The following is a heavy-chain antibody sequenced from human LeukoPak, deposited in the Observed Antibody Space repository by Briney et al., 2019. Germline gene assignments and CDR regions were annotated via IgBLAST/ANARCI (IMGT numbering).Heavy chain of an antibody. Sequence: RGSLWLSSAASEFTLCNHWMSRVPQAPGMGWEWVANVKKDGSEKFYVASVKGRFTISRDNAKNSLYLQMNSLRAEDTAVYYCARGRPGMGIVIDYWGQGTLVTVS. J-gene: IGHJ4*02. CDR3: ARGRPGMGIVIDY. D-gene: IGHD7-27*01. V-gene: IGHV3-7*01. CDR1: EFTLCNHW. CDR2: VKKDGSEK.